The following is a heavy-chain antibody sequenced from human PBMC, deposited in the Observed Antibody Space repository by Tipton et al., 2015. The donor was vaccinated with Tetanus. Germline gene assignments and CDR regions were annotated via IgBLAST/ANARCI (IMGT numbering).Heavy chain of an antibody. D-gene: IGHD2-2*01. J-gene: IGHJ4*02. CDR1: GFTFSSYA. V-gene: IGHV3-23*01. CDR2: ISGSGGST. CDR3: AKDEDIVVVPAASWFGY. Sequence: SLRLSCAASGFTFSSYAMSWVRQAPGKGLEWVSAISGSGGSTYYADSVKGRFTISRDNSKNTLYLQMNSRRAEDTAVYYCAKDEDIVVVPAASWFGYWGQGTLVTVSS.